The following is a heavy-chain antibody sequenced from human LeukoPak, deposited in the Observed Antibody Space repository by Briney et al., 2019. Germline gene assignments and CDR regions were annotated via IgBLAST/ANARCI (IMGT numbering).Heavy chain of an antibody. CDR3: ARDQSTFTIFGVVIIEYAFDI. Sequence: SETLSLTCTVSGGSISSSSYYWGWIRQPPGKGLEWIGSIYYSGSTYYNPSLKSRVTISVDTSKNQFSLKLSSVTAADTAVYYCARDQSTFTIFGVVIIEYAFDIWGQGTMVTVSS. V-gene: IGHV4-39*07. CDR1: GGSISSSSYY. D-gene: IGHD3-3*01. J-gene: IGHJ3*02. CDR2: IYYSGST.